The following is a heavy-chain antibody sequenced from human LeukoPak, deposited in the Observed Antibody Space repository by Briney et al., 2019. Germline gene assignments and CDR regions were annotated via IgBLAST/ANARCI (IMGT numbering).Heavy chain of an antibody. J-gene: IGHJ4*02. CDR2: IKSKIDGGTI. Sequence: GGSLRLSCVASGFTFSDAWMSWVRQAPGKGLEWVGRIKSKIDGGTIDYAAPVKGRFTISRDGSRNTLYLQMNSLKTEDTAVYYCTTRRQDGCWGQGTLVTVS. D-gene: IGHD6-25*01. CDR1: GFTFSDAW. CDR3: TTRRQDGC. V-gene: IGHV3-15*01.